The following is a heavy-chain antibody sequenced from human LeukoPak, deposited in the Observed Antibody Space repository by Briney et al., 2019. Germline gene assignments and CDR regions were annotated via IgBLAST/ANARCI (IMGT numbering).Heavy chain of an antibody. Sequence: GGSLRLSCAASGFTFSSFPMHWVRQAPGKGLEWVAVIGYDGVNKFYTDSVEGRFTISRDDSKNTLYLQMDSLRAEDTALYYCARDFVRGAQDYFDHWGQGTLVTVSS. D-gene: IGHD3-10*01. CDR3: ARDFVRGAQDYFDH. CDR1: GFTFSSFP. J-gene: IGHJ4*02. CDR2: IGYDGVNK. V-gene: IGHV3-30*04.